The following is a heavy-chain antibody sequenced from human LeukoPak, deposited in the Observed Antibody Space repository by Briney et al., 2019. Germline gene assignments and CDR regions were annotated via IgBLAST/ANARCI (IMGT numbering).Heavy chain of an antibody. CDR2: ISWNSGTI. V-gene: IGHV3-9*01. J-gene: IGHJ4*02. CDR3: AKDGYSSNWYYFDY. CDR1: GLTFDDYA. Sequence: GGSLRLSCAATGLTFDDYAMHWVRQAPGKGLEWVSGISWNSGTIGYADSVKGRSTISRDNAKNSLYLQMNSLRAEDTALYYCAKDGYSSNWYYFDYWGQGTLVTVSS. D-gene: IGHD6-13*01.